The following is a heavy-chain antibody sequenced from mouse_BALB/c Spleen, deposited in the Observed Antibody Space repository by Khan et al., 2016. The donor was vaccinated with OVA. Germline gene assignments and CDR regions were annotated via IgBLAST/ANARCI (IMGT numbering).Heavy chain of an antibody. CDR2: IWSDGAS. Sequence: QVQLKESGPGLVAPSQSLSITCTVSGFSLTSYGVHWVRQPPGKGLEWLIVIWSDGASTYNSALKSRLSISKDNYTSHVFLKMNSLQTDDTAMYYCARGNFYAMDYWGQGTSVTVSS. CDR1: GFSLTSYG. CDR3: ARGNFYAMDY. J-gene: IGHJ4*01. D-gene: IGHD2-1*01. V-gene: IGHV2-6*02.